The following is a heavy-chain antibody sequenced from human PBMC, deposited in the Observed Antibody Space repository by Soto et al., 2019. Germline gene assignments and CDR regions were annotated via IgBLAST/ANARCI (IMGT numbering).Heavy chain of an antibody. D-gene: IGHD3-3*01. Sequence: QVPLVQSGAEVKKPGASVKVSCKASGYTFTSYGISWVRQAPGQGLEWMGWISAYNGNTNYAQKLQGRVTMTTDTSTSTAYMELRSLRSDDTAVYYCARDVSMPYYDLSCPDYWGQGTLVTVSS. CDR3: ARDVSMPYYDLSCPDY. V-gene: IGHV1-18*01. CDR1: GYTFTSYG. CDR2: ISAYNGNT. J-gene: IGHJ4*02.